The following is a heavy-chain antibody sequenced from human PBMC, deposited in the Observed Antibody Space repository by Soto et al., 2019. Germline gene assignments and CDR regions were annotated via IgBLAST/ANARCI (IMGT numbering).Heavy chain of an antibody. J-gene: IGHJ6*02. Sequence: ASVKVSCKASGYTFTGYYMHWVRQAPGQGLEWMGWINPNSGGTNYAQKFQGRVTMTRDTSISTAYMELSRLRSDDTAVYYCARALGVLRFLEWLSSYYYYGMDVWGQGTTVTSP. V-gene: IGHV1-2*02. CDR2: INPNSGGT. D-gene: IGHD3-3*01. CDR1: GYTFTGYY. CDR3: ARALGVLRFLEWLSSYYYYGMDV.